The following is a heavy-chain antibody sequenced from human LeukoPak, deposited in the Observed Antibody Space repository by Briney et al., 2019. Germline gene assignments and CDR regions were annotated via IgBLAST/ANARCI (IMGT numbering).Heavy chain of an antibody. CDR2: INPSGGST. V-gene: IGHV1-46*01. CDR3: ARNWGPDDYGDYVYYYYYMDV. CDR1: GYTFTSYY. Sequence: ASVKVSCKASGYTFTSYYMHWVRQAPGQGLEWMGIINPSGGSTSYAQKFQGRVTMTRDMSTSTVYMELSSLRSEDTAVYYCARNWGPDDYGDYVYYYYYMDVWGKGTTVTVSS. J-gene: IGHJ6*03. D-gene: IGHD4-17*01.